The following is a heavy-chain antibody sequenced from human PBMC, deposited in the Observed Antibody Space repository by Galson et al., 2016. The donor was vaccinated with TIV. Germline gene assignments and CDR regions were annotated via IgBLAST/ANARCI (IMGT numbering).Heavy chain of an antibody. Sequence: SLRLSCATSGFTFSSYGMHWVRQAPGKGLEWVAVISYDATQEDYADSVRGRFAISRDISRSTLYLQMGSLGVEDTAVYFCAKDRLWEEWLDPFDHWGQGTLVTVSS. J-gene: IGHJ4*02. D-gene: IGHD6-19*01. CDR3: AKDRLWEEWLDPFDH. V-gene: IGHV3-30*18. CDR2: ISYDATQE. CDR1: GFTFSSYG.